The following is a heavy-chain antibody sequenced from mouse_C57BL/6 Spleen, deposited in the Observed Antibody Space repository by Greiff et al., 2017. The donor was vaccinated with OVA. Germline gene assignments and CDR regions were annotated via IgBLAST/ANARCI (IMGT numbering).Heavy chain of an antibody. Sequence: QVQLQQPGAELVKPGASVKMSCKASGYTFTSYWITWVKQRPGQGLEGIGDNYPGSGSTNYNEKFKSKATLTVETSSSTAYMQLSSLTSEDSAVYYCAREDYGSSYEDYCDYWGQGTTLTVSS. V-gene: IGHV1-55*01. CDR3: AREDYGSSYEDYCDY. J-gene: IGHJ2*01. D-gene: IGHD1-1*01. CDR2: NYPGSGST. CDR1: GYTFTSYW.